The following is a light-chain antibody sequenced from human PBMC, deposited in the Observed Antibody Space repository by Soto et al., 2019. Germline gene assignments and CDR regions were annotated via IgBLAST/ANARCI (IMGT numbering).Light chain of an antibody. V-gene: IGKV3-20*01. Sequence: EIVLTQSPGTLSLSPGERATLSCRPSQSVSSSSLAWYQQKPGQAPRLLIYGASSRATGIPDRFSGSGSGTDFTLTISRLEPEDFAVYYCQQYGSSSYTFGQGTKVDIK. CDR1: QSVSSSS. CDR3: QQYGSSSYT. J-gene: IGKJ2*01. CDR2: GAS.